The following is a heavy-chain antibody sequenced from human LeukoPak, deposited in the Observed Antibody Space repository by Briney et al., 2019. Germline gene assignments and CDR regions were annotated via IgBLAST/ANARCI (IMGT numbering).Heavy chain of an antibody. CDR1: GFIFSNYG. J-gene: IGHJ4*02. CDR3: AKPTWGSGSFLIDF. V-gene: IGHV3-33*06. Sequence: PGGSLRLSCAASGFIFSNYGMHWVRQAPGRGLKWVAVIWNDGSYEHYTDSVKGRFTISRDNSKNTLFLQLNSLRPEDTAVYYCAKPTWGSGSFLIDFWGQGTLVTVSS. D-gene: IGHD1-26*01. CDR2: IWNDGSYE.